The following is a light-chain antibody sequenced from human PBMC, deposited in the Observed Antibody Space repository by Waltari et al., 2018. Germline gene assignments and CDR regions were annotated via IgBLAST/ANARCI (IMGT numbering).Light chain of an antibody. CDR1: SSDIGASNY. Sequence: QSALTQPASVSGSPGQSITISCTGTSSDIGASNYVSWYHQHPGKAPKLMIYDVSHRPSGFSNRFSGAKSGNTASLTISGLQAEDEADYYCSSYSSSIYVFGTGAKVTVL. V-gene: IGLV2-14*01. J-gene: IGLJ1*01. CDR2: DVS. CDR3: SSYSSSIYV.